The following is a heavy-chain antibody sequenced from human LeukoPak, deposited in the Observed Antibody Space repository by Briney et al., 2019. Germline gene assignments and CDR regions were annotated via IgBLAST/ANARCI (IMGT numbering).Heavy chain of an antibody. CDR3: ARTGGTIDY. D-gene: IGHD2-8*02. CDR1: GGSTSSSTYY. Sequence: SETLSLTCTVSGGSTSSSTYYWDWIRQPPGKGLEWIGNIYDSGSTHYNPSLKSRVTISVDTSKNQFSLKLNSVTAADTAVHYCARTGGTIDYWGQGTLVTVSS. V-gene: IGHV4-39*07. J-gene: IGHJ4*02. CDR2: IYDSGST.